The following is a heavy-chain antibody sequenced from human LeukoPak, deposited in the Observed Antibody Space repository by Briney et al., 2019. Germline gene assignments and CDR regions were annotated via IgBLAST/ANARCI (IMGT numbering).Heavy chain of an antibody. CDR1: GFTFSSYS. Sequence: PGGSLRLSCAASGFTFSSYSMNWVRQAPGKGLEWVSSISSSSSYIYYADSVKGRFIISREYAKNSLYLQMNSLRAEDTSMYYCARGRRAVRDYWGQGTLVTVSS. CDR2: ISSSSSYI. V-gene: IGHV3-21*01. CDR3: ARGRRAVRDY. J-gene: IGHJ4*02. D-gene: IGHD6-19*01.